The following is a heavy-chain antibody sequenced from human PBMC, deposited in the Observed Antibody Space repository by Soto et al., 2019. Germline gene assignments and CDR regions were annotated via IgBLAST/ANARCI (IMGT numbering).Heavy chain of an antibody. D-gene: IGHD3-3*01. V-gene: IGHV3-23*01. CDR3: AKDVAAQSGYYSGRHYFDP. CDR1: GFPFSRYG. CDR2: ISGSAGST. Sequence: QSGGSLRLSCAASGFPFSRYGMNWVRQAPGKGLEWVSAISGSAGSTDYADSVRGRFTISRDNSKNTLFLQMNSLRVEDTALYYCAKDVAAQSGYYSGRHYFDPWGQGALVTVSS. J-gene: IGHJ5*02.